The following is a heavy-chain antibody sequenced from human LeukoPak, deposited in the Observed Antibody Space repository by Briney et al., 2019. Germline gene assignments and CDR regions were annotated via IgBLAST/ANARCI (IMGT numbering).Heavy chain of an antibody. Sequence: GGSLRLSCAASGFTFTDYDMHWVRQATGKGLEWIWAIGIRGGTYYSGSVKGRFTISRENAENSLSLQMNSLTAEDTAVYYCARGGIRVSGIDEFDYWGQGTLVTVSS. V-gene: IGHV3-13*01. J-gene: IGHJ4*02. CDR2: IGIRGGT. D-gene: IGHD6-19*01. CDR1: GFTFTDYD. CDR3: ARGGIRVSGIDEFDY.